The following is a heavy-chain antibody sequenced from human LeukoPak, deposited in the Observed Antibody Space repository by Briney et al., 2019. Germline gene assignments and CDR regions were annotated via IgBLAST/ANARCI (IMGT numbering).Heavy chain of an antibody. Sequence: PSETLSLTCSVSGGSINSDFWTWIRQPAGKGLEWIGRRHSSETTIYSPSLKSRVTMSLDMAKNQFSLKVTSVTAADTAVYYCARVGYGGYGVLGYWGQGILVTVSS. J-gene: IGHJ4*02. CDR2: RHSSETT. V-gene: IGHV4-4*07. CDR3: ARVGYGGYGVLGY. D-gene: IGHD4-17*01. CDR1: GGSINSDF.